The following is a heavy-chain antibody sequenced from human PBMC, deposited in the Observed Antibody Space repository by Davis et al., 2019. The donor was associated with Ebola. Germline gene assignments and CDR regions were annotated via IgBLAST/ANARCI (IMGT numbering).Heavy chain of an antibody. J-gene: IGHJ4*02. CDR3: ARDFDRVRT. CDR1: GFTFSSYW. Sequence: GESLKISCAASGFTFSSYWIHWVRQAPGKGPVWVSRISPDGSATGFADSVKGRFSISRDNAKNTVYLQMNSLRAEDTAVYYCARDFDRVRTWGQGTLVTVSS. CDR2: ISPDGSAT. V-gene: IGHV3-74*01. D-gene: IGHD1-1*01.